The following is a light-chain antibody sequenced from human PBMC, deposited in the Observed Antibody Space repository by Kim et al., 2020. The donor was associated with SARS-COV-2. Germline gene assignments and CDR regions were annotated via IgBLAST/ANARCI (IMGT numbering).Light chain of an antibody. CDR2: GAS. CDR1: QSFSSNY. Sequence: EIVLTQSPGTLSLSPGERATLSCRASQSFSSNYLAWYQQKPGQAPRLLIYGASSRATGVPDRFSGSGSGTDFTLSISRLEPEDFAVYYCQKYANSRSWTFGQGTKVDIK. V-gene: IGKV3-20*01. J-gene: IGKJ1*01. CDR3: QKYANSRSWT.